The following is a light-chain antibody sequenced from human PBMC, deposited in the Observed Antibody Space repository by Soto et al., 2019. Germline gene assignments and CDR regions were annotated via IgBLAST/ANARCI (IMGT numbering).Light chain of an antibody. CDR1: QRVSSTY. V-gene: IGKV3-20*01. J-gene: IGKJ4*01. CDR3: QQYATDPLT. Sequence: EILLTQSPGTLSLSPGERATLSCRASQRVSSTYLAWYQQKPGQAPRLLIYGTSSRATGIPTRFSGSGSGTEFTLTISRLEPEDFVAYYCQQYATDPLTFGGGTKVDIK. CDR2: GTS.